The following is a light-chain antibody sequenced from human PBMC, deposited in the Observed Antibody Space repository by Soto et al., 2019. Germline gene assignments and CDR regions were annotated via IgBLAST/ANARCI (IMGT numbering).Light chain of an antibody. V-gene: IGLV7-43*01. CDR2: STS. Sequence: QAVVTQEPSLTVSPGGTVTLTCASSTGPVTSGYYPNWFQQKPGQAPRALIYSTSKKQSWTPARFSGSLLGDKAALTLSGVQTEDEAEYFCLFYYGGAQRVFGGGTKVTVL. J-gene: IGLJ2*01. CDR1: TGPVTSGYY. CDR3: LFYYGGAQRV.